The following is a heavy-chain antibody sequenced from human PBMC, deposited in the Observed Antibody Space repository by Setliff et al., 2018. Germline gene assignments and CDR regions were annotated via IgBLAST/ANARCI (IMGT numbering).Heavy chain of an antibody. Sequence: GGSLRLSCAASGFTFSTYRMHWVRQAPGKGLEWVAVIWDDGGNKYHADSVKGRFTISRDNSKNTLYLQMNSLRPEDTAVYYCARTCSGSGCYAGLESWGQGTPGHRLL. V-gene: IGHV3-33*08. CDR3: ARTCSGSGCYAGLES. CDR2: IWDDGGNK. J-gene: IGHJ4*02. CDR1: GFTFSTYR. D-gene: IGHD2-15*01.